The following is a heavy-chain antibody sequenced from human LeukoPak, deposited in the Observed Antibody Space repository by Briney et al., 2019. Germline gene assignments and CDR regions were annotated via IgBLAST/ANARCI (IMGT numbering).Heavy chain of an antibody. J-gene: IGHJ4*02. V-gene: IGHV4-39*07. CDR1: GGSVSSSSYY. Sequence: PSETLSLTCTVSGGSVSSSSYYWSWIRQPPGKGLEWIGEINHSGRTNYNPSLKSRVTISVDTSKNQFSLKLSSVTAADTAVYYCARAGDTSGYANYWGQGTLVTVSS. CDR3: ARAGDTSGYANY. CDR2: INHSGRT. D-gene: IGHD5-12*01.